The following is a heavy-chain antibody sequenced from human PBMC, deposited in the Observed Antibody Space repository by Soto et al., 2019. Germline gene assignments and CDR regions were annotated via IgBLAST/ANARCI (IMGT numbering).Heavy chain of an antibody. Sequence: GGSLRLSCAASGFIFNNYWMHWVRQAPGKGLEWVSLISGNGANTIYADSVKGRFTISRDNSKNTLYLQMNSLRAEDTAVYYCAKRPLSIITFDYWGQGTLVTVSS. CDR3: AKRPLSIITFDY. CDR2: ISGNGANT. D-gene: IGHD3-16*01. CDR1: GFIFNNYW. V-gene: IGHV3-23*01. J-gene: IGHJ4*02.